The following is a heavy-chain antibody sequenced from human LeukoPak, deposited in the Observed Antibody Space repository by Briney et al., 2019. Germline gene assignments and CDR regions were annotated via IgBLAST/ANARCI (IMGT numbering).Heavy chain of an antibody. D-gene: IGHD4-17*01. J-gene: IGHJ6*03. V-gene: IGHV4-31*03. CDR2: FYFNGNT. Sequence: SETLSLTCTVSGGSISSGDYYWNWVRRHPGKGLEWIGYFYFNGNTYYNPSIKSRVYISVDTSKSQFSLHLRSVTAADTAVYYCARGTAVIYYYSYYYMDVWGKGTTVTVSS. CDR1: GGSISSGDYY. CDR3: ARGTAVIYYYSYYYMDV.